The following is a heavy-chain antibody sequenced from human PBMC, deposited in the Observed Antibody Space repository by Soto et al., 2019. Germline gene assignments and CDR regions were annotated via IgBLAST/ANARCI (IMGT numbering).Heavy chain of an antibody. CDR3: ARGHYGTGSYSPYFDY. CDR2: ISSSGSTI. J-gene: IGHJ4*02. V-gene: IGHV3-11*01. D-gene: IGHD3-10*01. CDR1: GFTFSDYY. Sequence: GGSVRLSXAASGFTFSDYYMSWIRQAPGKGLEWVSYISSSGSTIYYADSVKGRFTISRDNAKNSLYLQMNSLRAEDTAVYYCARGHYGTGSYSPYFDYWGQGTLVTVSS.